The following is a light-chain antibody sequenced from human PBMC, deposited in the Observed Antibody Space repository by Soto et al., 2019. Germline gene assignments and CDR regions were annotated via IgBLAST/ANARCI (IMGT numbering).Light chain of an antibody. CDR1: QSVSSSY. V-gene: IGKV3-20*01. CDR3: QQYKNWPRT. J-gene: IGKJ1*01. CDR2: GAS. Sequence: EIVLTQSPGTLSLSPGERATLSCRASQSVSSSYLAWYQQKPGQAPRLLIYGASSRATGIPDRFSGSGSGTDFTLTISNLQSEDFAVYYCQQYKNWPRTFGQGTKVDIK.